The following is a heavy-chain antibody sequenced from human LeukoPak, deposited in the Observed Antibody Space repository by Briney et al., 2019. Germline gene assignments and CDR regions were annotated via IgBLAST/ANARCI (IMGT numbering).Heavy chain of an antibody. CDR1: GFTFSAYW. D-gene: IGHD1-1*01. V-gene: IGHV3-7*01. J-gene: IGHJ4*02. Sequence: GGSLRLSCAASGFTFSAYWMSWVRQAPGKGLEWLANIKQDGSDKQYVDSVKGRFAISRDNAKTSVYLQMNSLRAEDTAVYYCVSTTQSSPFDNWGQGTLVTVSS. CDR2: IKQDGSDK. CDR3: VSTTQSSPFDN.